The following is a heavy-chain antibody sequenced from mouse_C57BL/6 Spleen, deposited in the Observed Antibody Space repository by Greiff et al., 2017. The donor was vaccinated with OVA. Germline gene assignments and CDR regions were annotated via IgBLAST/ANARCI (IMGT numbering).Heavy chain of an antibody. V-gene: IGHV1-75*01. D-gene: IGHD1-1*01. CDR3: ARSPYYYGSSSDYYAMDY. Sequence: QVQLKESGPELVKPGASVKISCKASGYTFTDYYINWVKQRPGQGLEWIGWIFPGSGSTYYNEKFKGKATLTVDKSSSTAYMLLSSLTSEDSAVYFCARSPYYYGSSSDYYAMDYWGQGTSVTVSS. CDR2: IFPGSGST. CDR1: GYTFTDYY. J-gene: IGHJ4*01.